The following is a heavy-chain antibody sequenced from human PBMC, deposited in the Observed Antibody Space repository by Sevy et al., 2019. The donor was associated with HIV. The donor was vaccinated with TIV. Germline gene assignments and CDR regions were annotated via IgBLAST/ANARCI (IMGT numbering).Heavy chain of an antibody. J-gene: IGHJ4*02. CDR1: GFTFSAYA. V-gene: IGHV3-33*01. CDR2: IWSDGAYQ. CDR3: AGGGYYYVNAAYYAFDS. Sequence: GGSLRLSCTTSGFTFSAYAMHWVRQAPGKGLEWVAIIWSDGAYQYHGDSVKGRFTISRDNSKNTLYLQLNSLRVEDTAVYYCAGGGYYYVNAAYYAFDSWGQGTLVTVSS. D-gene: IGHD3-10*02.